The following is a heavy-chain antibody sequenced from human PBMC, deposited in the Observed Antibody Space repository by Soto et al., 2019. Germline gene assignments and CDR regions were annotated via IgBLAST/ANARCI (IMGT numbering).Heavy chain of an antibody. V-gene: IGHV3-21*01. D-gene: IGHD3-9*01. CDR1: GFTFSRYS. Sequence: EVQLVESGGGLVKPGGSLRLSCAASGFTFSRYSMNWVRQAPGKGLEWVSSISGSSSYIYYADSVKGRFTISRDNAKNSLSLQINSLRAEETAVYYCARSYDILTGYSGFDYWGQGTLVTVSS. CDR2: ISGSSSYI. J-gene: IGHJ4*02. CDR3: ARSYDILTGYSGFDY.